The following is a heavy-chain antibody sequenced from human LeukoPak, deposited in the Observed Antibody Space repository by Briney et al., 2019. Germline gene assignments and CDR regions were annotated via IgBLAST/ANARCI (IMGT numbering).Heavy chain of an antibody. CDR1: GFTFCSYG. CDR3: AKDFVSSSWSFDY. Sequence: GRSLRLSCAASGFTFCSYGMHWVRQAPGKGLEWVAVISYDGSNKYYADSVKGRFTISRDNSKNTLYLQMNSLRAEDTAVYYCAKDFVSSSWSFDYWGQGTLVTVSS. D-gene: IGHD6-13*01. CDR2: ISYDGSNK. V-gene: IGHV3-30*18. J-gene: IGHJ4*02.